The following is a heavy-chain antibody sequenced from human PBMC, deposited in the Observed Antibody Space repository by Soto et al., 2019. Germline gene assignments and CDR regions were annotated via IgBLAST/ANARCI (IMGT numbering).Heavy chain of an antibody. CDR1: GGSISSGGYY. Sequence: QVQLQESGPGLVKPSQTLSLTCTVSGGSISSGGYYWSWIRQHPGKGLEWIGYIYYSGSTYYNPSLKSRVTISVDTSKNQFSLKLSSVTAADTAVYYCARCEGFGALNYYYGMDVWGQGTTVTVSS. J-gene: IGHJ6*02. V-gene: IGHV4-31*03. CDR2: IYYSGST. D-gene: IGHD3-10*01. CDR3: ARCEGFGALNYYYGMDV.